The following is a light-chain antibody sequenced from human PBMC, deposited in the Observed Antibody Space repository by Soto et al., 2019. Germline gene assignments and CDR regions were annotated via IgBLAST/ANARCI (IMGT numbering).Light chain of an antibody. Sequence: DIVMTQSPDSLAVSLGERATINCKSSQSVLYSSNNKNYLAWYQQKPRQPPKLLIYGASTRESGVPDRFSGSGSGTDFTLTISSLQAEDVAVYYCQQYYSNPRTFGQGTKVDNK. CDR1: QSVLYSSNNKNY. CDR2: GAS. CDR3: QQYYSNPRT. V-gene: IGKV4-1*01. J-gene: IGKJ1*01.